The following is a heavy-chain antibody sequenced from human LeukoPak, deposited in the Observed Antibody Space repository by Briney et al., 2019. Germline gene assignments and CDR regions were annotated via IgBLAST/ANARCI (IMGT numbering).Heavy chain of an antibody. J-gene: IGHJ3*02. CDR3: AKDVVVVVPAALPDAFDI. CDR1: GFTFSGYA. Sequence: PGGPLRLSWAAAGFTFSGYAMGGVGQAQGKGREGVSAISGSGGSTYYADSVKGRFTISRDNSKNTLYLQMNSLRAEDTAVYYCAKDVVVVVPAALPDAFDIWGQGTMVTVSS. CDR2: ISGSGGST. V-gene: IGHV3-23*01. D-gene: IGHD2-2*01.